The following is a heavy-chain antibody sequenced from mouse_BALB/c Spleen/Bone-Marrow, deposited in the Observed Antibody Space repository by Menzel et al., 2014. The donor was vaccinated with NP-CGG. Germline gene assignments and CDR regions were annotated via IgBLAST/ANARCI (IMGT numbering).Heavy chain of an antibody. CDR3: VRELDYGSNYFTN. CDR2: ISSGGST. V-gene: IGHV5-6-5*01. D-gene: IGHD1-1*01. J-gene: IGHJ3*01. CDR1: GFTFSNYA. Sequence: EVKLVESGGDLVKPGGSLKPSCAASGFTFSNYAMSWVRQTPEKRLEWVASISSGGSTYYPDSVKGRFTISRDNSRNILYLQMNSLRCGDTAMYYCVRELDYGSNYFTNWGQGTLVTVSA.